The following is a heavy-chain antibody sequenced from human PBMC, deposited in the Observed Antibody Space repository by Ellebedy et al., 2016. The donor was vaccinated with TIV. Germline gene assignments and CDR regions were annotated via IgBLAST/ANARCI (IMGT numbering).Heavy chain of an antibody. CDR2: IIPIFGTA. J-gene: IGHJ5*02. CDR3: ARDLGSSTNFDP. D-gene: IGHD2-2*01. CDR1: GGTFSSYA. V-gene: IGHV1-69*13. Sequence: SVKVSCXASGGTFSSYAISWVRQAPGQGLEWMGGIIPIFGTANYAQKFQGRVTITADESTSTAYMELSSLRSEDTAVYYCARDLGSSTNFDPWGQGTLVTVSS.